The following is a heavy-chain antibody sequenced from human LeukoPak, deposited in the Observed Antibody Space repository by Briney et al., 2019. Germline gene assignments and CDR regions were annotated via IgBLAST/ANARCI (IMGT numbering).Heavy chain of an antibody. Sequence: SETLSLTCTVSGGSISSNNYYWGWIRQAPGEGLEWIGSFYYSGSTYYNPSLQSRVTISVDTSKNQFSLKLSSVTAADTAVYYCARVPHYYDSSGYYTYYFDYWGQGTLVTVSS. D-gene: IGHD3-22*01. CDR3: ARVPHYYDSSGYYTYYFDY. CDR2: FYYSGST. V-gene: IGHV4-39*07. J-gene: IGHJ4*02. CDR1: GGSISSNNYY.